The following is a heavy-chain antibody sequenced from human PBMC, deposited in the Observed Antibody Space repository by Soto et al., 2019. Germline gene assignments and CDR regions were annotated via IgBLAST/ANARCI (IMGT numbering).Heavy chain of an antibody. Sequence: ASVKVSCKASGYTFTSYAMHWVRQAPGQRLEWMGWINAGNGNTKYSQKFQGRVTMTRDTSTSTVYMELSSLRSEDTAVYYCARAEILWFGEKDAFDIWGQGTMVTVSS. CDR2: INAGNGNT. J-gene: IGHJ3*02. CDR1: GYTFTSYA. CDR3: ARAEILWFGEKDAFDI. V-gene: IGHV1-3*01. D-gene: IGHD3-10*01.